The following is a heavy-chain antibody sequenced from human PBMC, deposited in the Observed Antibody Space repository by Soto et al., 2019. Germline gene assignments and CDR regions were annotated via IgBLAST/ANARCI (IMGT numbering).Heavy chain of an antibody. CDR2: ISSSGSTI. V-gene: IGHV3-48*03. CDR1: GFTFSSYE. CDR3: ARVQNSSGGGYFDY. J-gene: IGHJ4*02. D-gene: IGHD6-19*01. Sequence: VQLVESGGGLVQPGGSLRLSCAASGFTFSSYEMNWVRQAPGKGLEWVSYISSSGSTIYYADSVKGRFTISRDNAKNSLYRQMNSRGAEDTAVYYWARVQNSSGGGYFDYWGQETLVTVSS.